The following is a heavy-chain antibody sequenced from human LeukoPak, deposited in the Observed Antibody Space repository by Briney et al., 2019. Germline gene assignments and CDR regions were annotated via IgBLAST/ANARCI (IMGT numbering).Heavy chain of an antibody. CDR2: LSWDSSSI. Sequence: GGSLSLSCAAYGFTFDDFAMQWVRQAPGKGLEWVLYLSWDSSSIGYADSVKGRFTIARDNAKNSLYLQMSSLRAEDTALYYCAKDNGSGWTLDAFDIWRQGTMVTVSS. V-gene: IGHV3-9*01. CDR1: GFTFDDFA. D-gene: IGHD6-19*01. J-gene: IGHJ3*02. CDR3: AKDNGSGWTLDAFDI.